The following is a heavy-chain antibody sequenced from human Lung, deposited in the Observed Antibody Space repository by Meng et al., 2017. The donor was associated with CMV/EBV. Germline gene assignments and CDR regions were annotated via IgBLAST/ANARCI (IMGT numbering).Heavy chain of an antibody. Sequence: QVQLVQSGSELKKPGDSVKVSCQAAGYTFTSSSMNWVRHAPGQGLEWMGWININTGNPTYAQGFTGWFVFSLDTSVSTAYLQIDSLKADDTAVYYCARGNGWRFDYWGQGTLVTVSS. CDR3: ARGNGWRFDY. J-gene: IGHJ4*02. D-gene: IGHD6-19*01. CDR2: ININTGNP. CDR1: GYTFTSSS. V-gene: IGHV7-4-1*01.